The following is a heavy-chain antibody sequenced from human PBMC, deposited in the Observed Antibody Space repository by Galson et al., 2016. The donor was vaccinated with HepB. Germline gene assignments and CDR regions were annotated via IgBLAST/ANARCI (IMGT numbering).Heavy chain of an antibody. V-gene: IGHV3-23*01. CDR2: ITSNGRGT. Sequence: SLRLSCAATGFSFSSHAMSWVRQAPGKGLEWISAITSNGRGTYYADSVKGRFTISRDNSRNTLYLQMNSLRDEDTAVYYCARGVGPAYMDVWGNGTTVTVSS. D-gene: IGHD5/OR15-5a*01. CDR1: GFSFSSHA. CDR3: ARGVGPAYMDV. J-gene: IGHJ6*03.